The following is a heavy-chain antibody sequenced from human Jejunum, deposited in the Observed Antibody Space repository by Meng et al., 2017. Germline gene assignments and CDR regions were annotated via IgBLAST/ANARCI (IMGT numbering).Heavy chain of an antibody. V-gene: IGHV4-4*02. CDR2: ISHRGYT. CDR1: GGSFSNTNW. Sequence: SETLSLTCAVSGGSFSNTNWWSWVRQPPGKGLEWIGEISHRGYTNYNPSLKSRVTISIDKSTKQFSLNLNSVAAADTAVYYCARAHSVTYYPPYYFDYWGQGPLVTVSS. J-gene: IGHJ4*02. D-gene: IGHD4-17*01. CDR3: ARAHSVTYYPPYYFDY.